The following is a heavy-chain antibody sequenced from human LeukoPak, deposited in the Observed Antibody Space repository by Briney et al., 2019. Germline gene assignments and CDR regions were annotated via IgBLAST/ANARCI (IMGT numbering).Heavy chain of an antibody. CDR1: GFTFSTYW. V-gene: IGHV3-74*01. Sequence: GGSLRLSCEASGFTFSTYWMHWVRQAPGKGLVWVSRITPDGTSTTYADSVKGRFTISRDNAKNTLYVQMNSLRAEDTAVYYCARGAFGVYAFDIWGQGTMVTVSS. D-gene: IGHD3-3*01. CDR2: ITPDGTST. CDR3: ARGAFGVYAFDI. J-gene: IGHJ3*02.